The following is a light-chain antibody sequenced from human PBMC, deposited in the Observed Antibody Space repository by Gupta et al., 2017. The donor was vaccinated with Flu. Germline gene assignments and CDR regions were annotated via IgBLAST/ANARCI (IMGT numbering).Light chain of an antibody. CDR3: QSKDQSGTYL. V-gene: IGLV3-25*02. CDR1: ALPMYY. J-gene: IGLJ1*01. CDR2: KDT. Sequence: SYELTQPPSVSVSPGQTARITCSGGALPMYYAYWYQQRAGQAPVLVIYKDTERASGIPERFSGSSSGNTVTLTISGVQAEDEADYYRQSKDQSGTYLFGTGTKVTVL.